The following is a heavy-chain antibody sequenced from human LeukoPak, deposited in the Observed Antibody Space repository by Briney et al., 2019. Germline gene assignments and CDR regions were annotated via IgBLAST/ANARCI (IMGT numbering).Heavy chain of an antibody. CDR3: AKEVGYSYGSDQYYFDY. J-gene: IGHJ4*02. CDR1: GFTFSSYS. Sequence: KPGGSLRLSCAASGFTFSSYSMNWVRQAPGKGLEWVSSISSSSSYIYYADSVKGRFTISRDNSKNTLYLQMNSLRAEDTAVYYCAKEVGYSYGSDQYYFDYWGQGTLVTVSS. V-gene: IGHV3-21*01. CDR2: ISSSSSYI. D-gene: IGHD5-18*01.